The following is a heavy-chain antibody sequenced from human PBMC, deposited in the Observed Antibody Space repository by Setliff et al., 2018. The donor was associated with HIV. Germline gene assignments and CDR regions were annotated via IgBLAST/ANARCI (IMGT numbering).Heavy chain of an antibody. J-gene: IGHJ3*01. CDR2: IGSAGDT. CDR3: ARALYYYDTTPPWSSAFDL. Sequence: PGGSLRLSCAASGFTLSFYDMHWVRQTTGKGLEWVSAIGSAGDTHYPGSVKGRFTISREDAKNSLYLQMNTLRVGDTAVYYCARALYYYDTTPPWSSAFDLWGQGTMVTVSS. V-gene: IGHV3-13*01. CDR1: GFTLSFYD. D-gene: IGHD3-22*01.